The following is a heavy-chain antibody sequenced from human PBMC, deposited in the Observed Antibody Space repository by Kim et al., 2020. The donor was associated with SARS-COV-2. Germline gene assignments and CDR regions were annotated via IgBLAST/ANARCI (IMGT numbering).Heavy chain of an antibody. CDR1: GYTFTSYY. Sequence: ASVKVSCKASGYTFTSYYMHWVRQAPGQGLEWMGIINPSGGSTSYAQKFQGRVTMTRDTSTSTVYMELSSLRSEDTAVYYCARDRVGLERRWRGSSAYYYGMDVWGQGTTVTVSS. D-gene: IGHD1-1*01. J-gene: IGHJ6*02. CDR2: INPSGGST. CDR3: ARDRVGLERRWRGSSAYYYGMDV. V-gene: IGHV1-46*01.